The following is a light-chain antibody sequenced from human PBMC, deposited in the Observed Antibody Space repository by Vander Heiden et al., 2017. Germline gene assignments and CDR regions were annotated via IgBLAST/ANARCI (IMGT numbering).Light chain of an antibody. CDR2: KDS. Sequence: QSALTQPPSASASPGQSVTIPCTGISSDVGGYNDASWYQQQPGKGQKLVMDKDSERPSGVADRVSCSKSSNAASLTVTRLEAEDEADDYYNSYAGSSNLVVFGAGTKLTVL. V-gene: IGLV2-8*01. CDR3: NSYAGSSNLVV. CDR1: SSDVGGYND. J-gene: IGLJ2*01.